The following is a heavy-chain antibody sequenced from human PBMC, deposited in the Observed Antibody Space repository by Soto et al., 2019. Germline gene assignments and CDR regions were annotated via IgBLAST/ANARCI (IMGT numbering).Heavy chain of an antibody. D-gene: IGHD5-18*01. CDR3: ARHRYTYGVYYFXY. CDR2: IYYSGST. Sequence: SETLSLTCTVSGGSISRYYWSWIRQPPGKGLEWIGYIYYSGSTNYNPSLTSRVTISVDTSKNQFSLKLSSVTAADTAVYYCARHRYTYGVYYFXYWGQGTLVTVSS. J-gene: IGHJ4*02. V-gene: IGHV4-59*08. CDR1: GGSISRYY.